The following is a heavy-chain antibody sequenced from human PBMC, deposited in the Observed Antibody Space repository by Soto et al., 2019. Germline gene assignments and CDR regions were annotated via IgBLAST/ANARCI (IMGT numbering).Heavy chain of an antibody. V-gene: IGHV3-7*03. CDR1: GFTFSSYW. D-gene: IGHD2-15*01. CDR2: IKQDGSEK. J-gene: IGHJ4*02. Sequence: GGSLRLSCAASGFTFSSYWMSWVRQAPGKGLEWVANIKQDGSEKYYVDSVKGRFTISRDNAKNSLYLQMNSLRAEDTAVYYCAKKVAATDGYFDYWGQGTLVTVSS. CDR3: AKKVAATDGYFDY.